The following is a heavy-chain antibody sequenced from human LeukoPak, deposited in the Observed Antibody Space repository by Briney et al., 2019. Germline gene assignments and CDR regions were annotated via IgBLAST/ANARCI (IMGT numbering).Heavy chain of an antibody. CDR1: GASISSSNW. D-gene: IGHD3-9*01. Sequence: SDTLPLTCAVSGASISSSNWWSWVRQPPGKGLEWIGEIYHSRSTNYNPSLKRRITISVNNSKNQFSLNLSPVTAPNTDVYYCARLYGGVLTGNYGLDDWGQLTLVTVST. V-gene: IGHV4-4*02. J-gene: IGHJ4*02. CDR2: IYHSRST. CDR3: ARLYGGVLTGNYGLDD.